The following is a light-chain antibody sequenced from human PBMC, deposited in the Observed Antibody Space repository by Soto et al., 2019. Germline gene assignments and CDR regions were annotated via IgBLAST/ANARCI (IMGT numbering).Light chain of an antibody. CDR2: KAS. V-gene: IGKV1-5*03. J-gene: IGKJ1*01. CDR3: QQYNPYSPWT. Sequence: DVQMTQTPSSLSASVGDRVILTCRASQSITGWLAWFQQKPGKAPKLLISKASRLESGVPSRFSGSGSGTEFTLSISGLQPDDFATYYCQQYNPYSPWTFGQGTKVDIK. CDR1: QSITGW.